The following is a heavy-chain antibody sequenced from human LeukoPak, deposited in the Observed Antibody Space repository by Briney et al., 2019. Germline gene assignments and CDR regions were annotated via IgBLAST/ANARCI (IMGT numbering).Heavy chain of an antibody. Sequence: PSETLSLTCTVSGYSISSGYFWGWIRQPPGKGLECIGTIYHSGSTYYNPSLKSRVTISVDTSKNQFSLKLSSVTAADTAVYYCARRRGYSYGYIDRMYYFDYWGQGTLVTVSS. CDR1: GYSISSGYF. V-gene: IGHV4-38-2*02. D-gene: IGHD5-18*01. CDR2: IYHSGST. J-gene: IGHJ4*02. CDR3: ARRRGYSYGYIDRMYYFDY.